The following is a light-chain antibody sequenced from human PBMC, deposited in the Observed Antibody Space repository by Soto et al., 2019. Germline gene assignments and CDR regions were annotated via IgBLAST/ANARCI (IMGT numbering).Light chain of an antibody. CDR3: QQYNTWPRK. V-gene: IGKV3-20*01. J-gene: IGKJ1*01. CDR2: GAS. CDR1: QSVSSSY. Sequence: EIVLTQSPGTLSLSPVERATLSCRASQSVSSSYLVWYQQKPGQAPRLLIDGASNRATGVPARFSGSGSGTEFTLTISSLQSEDFAIYFCQQYNTWPRKFGQGTKVDIK.